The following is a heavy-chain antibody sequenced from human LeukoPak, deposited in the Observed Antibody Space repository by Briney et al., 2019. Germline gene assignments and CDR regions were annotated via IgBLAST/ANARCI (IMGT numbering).Heavy chain of an antibody. CDR2: INPSGDST. CDR1: GYTFTNYF. D-gene: IGHD3-22*01. CDR3: ARDHRYYDSSGYYFPIDY. J-gene: IGHJ4*02. V-gene: IGHV1-46*01. Sequence: ASVKVSCKASGYTFTNYFMHWVRRAPGQGLEWMGIINPSGDSTSYAQKFQGRVTMTRDTSTTTVYMELSSLRSEDTAVYYCARDHRYYDSSGYYFPIDYWGQGTLVTVSS.